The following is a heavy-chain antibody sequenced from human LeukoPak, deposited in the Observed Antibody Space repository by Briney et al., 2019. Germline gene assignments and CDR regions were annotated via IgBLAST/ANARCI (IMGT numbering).Heavy chain of an antibody. J-gene: IGHJ4*02. CDR2: IYSGGGT. CDR1: GFTVSSNL. D-gene: IGHD1-26*01. Sequence: GGSLRLSCVASGFTVSSNLMSWVRQAPGRGLEWVSLIYSGGGTYHADSVKGRFTISRDNSKNTLYLQMNSLGAEDTAVYYCASGSPPDYWGQGTLVTVSS. CDR3: ASGSPPDY. V-gene: IGHV3-53*01.